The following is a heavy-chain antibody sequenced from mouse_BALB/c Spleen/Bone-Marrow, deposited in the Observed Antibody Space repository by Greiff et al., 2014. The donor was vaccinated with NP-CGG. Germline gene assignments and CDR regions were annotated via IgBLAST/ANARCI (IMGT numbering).Heavy chain of an antibody. Sequence: EVHLVESGPELVKPGASVKMPCKASGYTFTSYVMHWVKQKPGQGLEWIGYINPYNDGTTYNEKFKGKATLTSDKSSSTAYMELSSLTSEDSAVYYCARGNYYDYDYFDYWGQGTTLTVSS. CDR3: ARGNYYDYDYFDY. J-gene: IGHJ2*01. CDR2: INPYNDGT. D-gene: IGHD2-4*01. CDR1: GYTFTSYV. V-gene: IGHV1-14*01.